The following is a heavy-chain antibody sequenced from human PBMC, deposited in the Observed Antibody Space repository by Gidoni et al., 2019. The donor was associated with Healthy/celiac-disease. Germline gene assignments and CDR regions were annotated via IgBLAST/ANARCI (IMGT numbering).Heavy chain of an antibody. D-gene: IGHD2-21*02. Sequence: EVQLVESGGGLVKPGGSLRLSCAASGFTFSSYSMNWVRQAPGKGLEWVSSISSSSSYIYYADSVKGRFTISRDNAKNSLYLQMNSLRAEDTAVYYCARDITKITGSKTYCGGDCYYAFDIWGQGTMVTVSS. CDR3: ARDITKITGSKTYCGGDCYYAFDI. CDR2: ISSSSSYI. CDR1: GFTFSSYS. V-gene: IGHV3-21*01. J-gene: IGHJ3*02.